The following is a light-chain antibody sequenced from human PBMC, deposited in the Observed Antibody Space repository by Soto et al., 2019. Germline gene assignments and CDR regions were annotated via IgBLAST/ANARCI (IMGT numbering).Light chain of an antibody. CDR3: AAWDDSLNGVV. Sequence: QSVLTQPPSVSETPGQRVTISCSGSRSNIGDNHVNWYQHLPGKAPKLLIYYDDLMPSGVSARFSSSKSGTSASLAISGLQSEDESDYYCAAWDDSLNGVVFGGGTKLTVL. CDR2: YDD. J-gene: IGLJ2*01. CDR1: RSNIGDNH. V-gene: IGLV1-36*01.